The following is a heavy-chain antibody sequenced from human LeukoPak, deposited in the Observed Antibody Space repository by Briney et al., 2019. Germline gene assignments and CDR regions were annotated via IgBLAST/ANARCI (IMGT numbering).Heavy chain of an antibody. D-gene: IGHD7-27*01. CDR3: ARVAAWGRGDYFDY. J-gene: IGHJ4*02. CDR1: GGSLSSGDYS. V-gene: IGHV4-30-2*01. Sequence: PSETLSLTCGVSGGSLSSGDYSWSWIRQPPGKGLELIGNIYHSGSTYFNPSLKSRLTISMARSNNQFSLNLISVTAADTAVYYCARVAAWGRGDYFDYWGQGTLVTVSS. CDR2: IYHSGST.